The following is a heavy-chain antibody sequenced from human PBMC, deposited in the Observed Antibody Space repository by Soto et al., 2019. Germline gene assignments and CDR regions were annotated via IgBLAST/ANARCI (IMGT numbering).Heavy chain of an antibody. J-gene: IGHJ5*02. CDR1: GYTFTSYY. CDR3: ARAQYGSGKRFDP. Sequence: QVQLVQSGAEVKKPGASVKVSCKASGYTFTSYYMHWVRQAPGQGLEWMGIINPSGGSTSYAQKSQGRVTMTRDTSTRTVYMELSSLRSEDTAVYYCARAQYGSGKRFDPWGQGTLVTVSS. CDR2: INPSGGST. D-gene: IGHD3-10*01. V-gene: IGHV1-46*03.